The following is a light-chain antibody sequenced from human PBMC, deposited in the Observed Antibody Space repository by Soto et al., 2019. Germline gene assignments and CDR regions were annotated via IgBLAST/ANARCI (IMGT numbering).Light chain of an antibody. Sequence: EIVLTQSPGTLSRSLGERATLSCRASQSVSNNYLAWYQQKPGQAPRLLIYGASNRATGIPDRFSGSGSGTDFTLTISSLQPEDFATYYCQQLYSFSLTFGGGTKVDIK. CDR1: QSVSNNY. V-gene: IGKV3-20*01. J-gene: IGKJ4*01. CDR2: GAS. CDR3: QQLYSFSLT.